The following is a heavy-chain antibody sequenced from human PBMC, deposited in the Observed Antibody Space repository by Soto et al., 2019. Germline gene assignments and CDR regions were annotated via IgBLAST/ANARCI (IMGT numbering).Heavy chain of an antibody. D-gene: IGHD6-19*01. Sequence: ASVKVSCKASGYTFTSYYMHWVRQAPGQGLEWMGIINPSGGSTSYAQKFQGRVTMTRDTSTSTVYMELSSLRSEDTAVYYCARIGVAGKGGITHYYYYYGMDVWGQGTTVTVSS. CDR3: ARIGVAGKGGITHYYYYYGMDV. CDR2: INPSGGST. CDR1: GYTFTSYY. V-gene: IGHV1-46*01. J-gene: IGHJ6*02.